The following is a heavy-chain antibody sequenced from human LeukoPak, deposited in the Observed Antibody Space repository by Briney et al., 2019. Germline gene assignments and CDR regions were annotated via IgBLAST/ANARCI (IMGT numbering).Heavy chain of an antibody. CDR1: GGSISSGDYY. V-gene: IGHV4-30-4*08. D-gene: IGHD3-10*01. CDR2: IYYNGST. CDR3: ARTSLGGAWFDP. Sequence: SQTLSLTCTVSGGSISSGDYYLSWIRQPPGKGLEWIGYIYYNGSTYYNPSLKSPVTISVDTSKIQFSLKLSSVTAAATAVYYCARTSLGGAWFDPWGQGTLVTVSS. J-gene: IGHJ5*02.